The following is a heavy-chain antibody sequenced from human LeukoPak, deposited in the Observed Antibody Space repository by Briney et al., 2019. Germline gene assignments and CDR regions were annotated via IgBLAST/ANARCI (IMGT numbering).Heavy chain of an antibody. CDR1: GFTFSSYA. D-gene: IGHD3-10*01. CDR3: ARMTSEVTMIRGGHKWFDP. Sequence: GGSLRLSCAASGFTFSSYAMSWVRQAPGKGLEGVSVIYSGGTTDNADSVKGRFTISKDNSKNTLYLQMNRLRAEDTAVYYCARMTSEVTMIRGGHKWFDPWGQGTLVTVSS. CDR2: IYSGGTT. V-gene: IGHV3-53*01. J-gene: IGHJ5*02.